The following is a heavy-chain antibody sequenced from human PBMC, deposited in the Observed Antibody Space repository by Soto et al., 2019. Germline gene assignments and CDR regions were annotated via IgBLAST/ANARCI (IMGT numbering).Heavy chain of an antibody. CDR1: GGSISSYY. V-gene: IGHV4-59*01. D-gene: IGHD7-27*01. J-gene: IGHJ4*02. CDR3: ARRWGTSFDF. Sequence: PSETLSLTCTVSGGSISSYYWSWIRQPPWKGLEWIGYIYYSGSTDYDPSLKSRVTISVDTSKNQFSLKLSSVTAADTAVYYCARRWGTSFDFWGQGTLVTGSS. CDR2: IYYSGST.